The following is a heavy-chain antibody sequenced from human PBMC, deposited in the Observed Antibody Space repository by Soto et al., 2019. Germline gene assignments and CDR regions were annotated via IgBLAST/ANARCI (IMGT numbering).Heavy chain of an antibody. Sequence: SETLSLTCTVSGGSISSSSYYWGWIRQPPGKGLEWIGSIYYSGSTYYNPSLKSRVTISVDTSKNQFSLKLSSVTAADTAVYYCARLMGENDFWSGYYSPERYYYYYYMDVLGKGTTVTVSS. CDR1: GGSISSSSYY. CDR2: IYYSGST. V-gene: IGHV4-39*01. D-gene: IGHD3-3*01. CDR3: ARLMGENDFWSGYYSPERYYYYYYMDV. J-gene: IGHJ6*03.